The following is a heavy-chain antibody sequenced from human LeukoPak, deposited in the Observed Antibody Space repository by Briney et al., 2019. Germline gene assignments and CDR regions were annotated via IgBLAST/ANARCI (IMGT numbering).Heavy chain of an antibody. CDR2: INHSGST. J-gene: IGHJ4*02. CDR3: ARVRNDSSGYYYRSFDY. V-gene: IGHV4-34*01. Sequence: SETLSLTCAVYGGSFSGYYWSWIRQPTGKGLEWIGEINHSGSTNYNPSLKSRVTISVDTSKNQFSLKLSSVTAADTAVYYCARVRNDSSGYYYRSFDYWGQGTLVTVS. CDR1: GGSFSGYY. D-gene: IGHD3-22*01.